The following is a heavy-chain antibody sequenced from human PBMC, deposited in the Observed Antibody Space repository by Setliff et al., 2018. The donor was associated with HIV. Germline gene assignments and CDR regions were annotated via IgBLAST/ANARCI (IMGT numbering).Heavy chain of an antibody. CDR3: AKVGRTGWYYFDY. D-gene: IGHD6-19*01. CDR2: SIGSGSNT. J-gene: IGHJ4*01. CDR1: GFTFDSYA. Sequence: PGGSLRLSCAASGFTFDSYAINWVRQAQGKGLEWVSGSIGSGSNTYYADSVKGRFTISRDNSKNAVYLQMNSLRAEDTAIYSCAKVGRTGWYYFDYWGHGTLVTVSS. V-gene: IGHV3-23*01.